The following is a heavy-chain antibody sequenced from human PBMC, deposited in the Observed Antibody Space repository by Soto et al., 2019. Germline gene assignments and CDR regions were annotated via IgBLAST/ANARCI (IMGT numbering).Heavy chain of an antibody. CDR2: IIPIFGTA. CDR1: GCTFSSYA. J-gene: IGHJ5*02. V-gene: IGHV1-69*13. D-gene: IGHD5-12*01. CDR3: ARALSRPGYTSGA. Sequence: SVKVSCKASGCTFSSYAISWVRQAPGQGLEWMGGIIPIFGTANYAQKFQGRVTITADESTSTAYMELSSLRSEDTAVYYCARALSRPGYTSGAWGQGTLVIVSS.